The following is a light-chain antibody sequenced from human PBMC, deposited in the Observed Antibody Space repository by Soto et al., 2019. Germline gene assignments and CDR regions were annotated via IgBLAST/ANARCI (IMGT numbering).Light chain of an antibody. V-gene: IGKV3-15*01. CDR1: QSVSSN. CDR2: GAS. CDR3: QQYPNWPPWT. Sequence: EIEMTQSPATLSVSPGERATLSCRASQSVSSNLAWYQRRPGQAPRLLIYGASTRATGIPARFSGSGYGTEFTLTISTLQSEDFAVYYCQQYPNWPPWTFGQGTRVEIK. J-gene: IGKJ1*01.